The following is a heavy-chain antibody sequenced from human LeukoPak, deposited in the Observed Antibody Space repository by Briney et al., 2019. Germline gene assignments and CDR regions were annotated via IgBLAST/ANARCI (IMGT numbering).Heavy chain of an antibody. D-gene: IGHD3-22*01. V-gene: IGHV4-39*01. CDR1: GGSISTYY. CDR2: ISYSGST. CDR3: ARLDSSGLTIPIDY. J-gene: IGHJ4*02. Sequence: NSSETLSLTCSVSGGSISTYYWGWIRQSPGKGLEWIGSISYSGSTYYNPSFQNRVSISVDTSKSLFSLNLSSVTAADTAVYYCARLDSSGLTIPIDYWGQGTLVTVSS.